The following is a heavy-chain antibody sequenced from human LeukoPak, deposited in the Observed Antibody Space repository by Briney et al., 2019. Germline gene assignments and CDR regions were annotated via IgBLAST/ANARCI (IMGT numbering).Heavy chain of an antibody. D-gene: IGHD3-16*02. CDR1: GGSISSYY. CDR3: ARVMITFGGVIEGGFFDY. CDR2: IYTSGST. Sequence: SETLSLTCTVSGGSISSYYWSWIRQPDGKGLEWIGRIYTSGSTNYNPSLKSRVTMSVDTSKNQFSLKLSSVTAADTAVYYCARVMITFGGVIEGGFFDYWGQGTLVTVSS. V-gene: IGHV4-4*07. J-gene: IGHJ4*02.